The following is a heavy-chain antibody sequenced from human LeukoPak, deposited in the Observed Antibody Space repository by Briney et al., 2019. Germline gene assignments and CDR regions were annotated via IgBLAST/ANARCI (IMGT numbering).Heavy chain of an antibody. CDR3: ARAVHYSGTSDQYTGGWYYFDF. J-gene: IGHJ4*02. V-gene: IGHV4-34*11. CDR1: GGSFSGYY. Sequence: SETLSLTCAVYGGSFSGYYWSWIRQPPGKGLEWIGNINYSGSTNSNPSLKSRATISVDMSRKHFFLDLSSVTAADTAVYYCARAVHYSGTSDQYTGGWYYFDFWGQGTLVTVSS. CDR2: INYSGST. D-gene: IGHD3-10*01.